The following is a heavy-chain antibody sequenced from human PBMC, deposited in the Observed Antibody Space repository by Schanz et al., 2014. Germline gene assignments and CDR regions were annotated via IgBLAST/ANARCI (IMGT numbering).Heavy chain of an antibody. J-gene: IGHJ4*02. Sequence: EVQLLESGGGLVQPGGSLRLSCAASGFTFSSYAMSWVRQAPGKGLEWVSAISGSSRTIYYADSMKGRFTVSRDNAENALNLQMNNLRAEDTGLYFGARGGSGSHYRLDYWGQGTLVTVSA. CDR2: ISGSSRTI. CDR3: ARGGSGSHYRLDY. CDR1: GFTFSSYA. D-gene: IGHD1-26*01. V-gene: IGHV3-23*01.